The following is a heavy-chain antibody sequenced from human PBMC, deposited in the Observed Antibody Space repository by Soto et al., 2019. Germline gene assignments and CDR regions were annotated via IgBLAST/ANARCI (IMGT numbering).Heavy chain of an antibody. V-gene: IGHV3-23*01. Sequence: EVQLLESGGGLVQPGGSLRLSCAASGFTFSSYAMSWVRQAPGKGLEWVSAISGSGGSTYYADSVKGRFTISRDNSKNTLYLQMNSLRAEDTAVYYCAKELAVPAAKVAYYGMDVWGQGTTVTVSS. D-gene: IGHD2-2*01. CDR2: ISGSGGST. CDR1: GFTFSSYA. CDR3: AKELAVPAAKVAYYGMDV. J-gene: IGHJ6*02.